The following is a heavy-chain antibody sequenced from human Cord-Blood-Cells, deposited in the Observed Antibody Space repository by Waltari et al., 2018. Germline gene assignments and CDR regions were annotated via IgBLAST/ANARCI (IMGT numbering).Heavy chain of an antibody. D-gene: IGHD3-22*01. CDR3: ARGDYDSSGYYFDY. V-gene: IGHV3-53*01. Sequence: EVQLVGSGGGLIQPGGSLRLSCAASGFTVSSNYMSWVRQAPGKGLEGVAVIYGGSSTYYADLGKGRFTISRDNSKNTLDLQINSLRAEDTAVYYCARGDYDSSGYYFDYWGQGTLVTVSS. CDR1: GFTVSSNY. CDR2: IYGGSST. J-gene: IGHJ4*02.